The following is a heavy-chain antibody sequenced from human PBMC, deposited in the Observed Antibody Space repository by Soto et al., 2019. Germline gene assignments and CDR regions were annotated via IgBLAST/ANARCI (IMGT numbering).Heavy chain of an antibody. Sequence: GASVKVSCKASGYTFTSYDINWVRQATGQGLEWMGWINANNGNTNYAQKLQGRVTMTTDTSTSTAYMELRSLRSDDTAVYYCAREDYTNNWFDPWGQGTLVTVSS. D-gene: IGHD2-2*02. CDR3: AREDYTNNWFDP. CDR1: GYTFTSYD. CDR2: INANNGNT. V-gene: IGHV1-18*01. J-gene: IGHJ5*02.